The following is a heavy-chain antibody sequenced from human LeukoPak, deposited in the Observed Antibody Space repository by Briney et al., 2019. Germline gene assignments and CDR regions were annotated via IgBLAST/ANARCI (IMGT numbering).Heavy chain of an antibody. J-gene: IGHJ4*02. D-gene: IGHD6-19*01. CDR1: GFTFSSYS. Sequence: PGGSLRLSCAASGFTFSSYSMKWVRQAPGKGLEWVSSISSSSYIYYADSVKGRFTISRDNAKNSLYLQMNSLRAEDTAVYYCAREEYSSGWYYFDYWGQGTLVTVSS. CDR2: ISSSSYI. V-gene: IGHV3-21*01. CDR3: AREEYSSGWYYFDY.